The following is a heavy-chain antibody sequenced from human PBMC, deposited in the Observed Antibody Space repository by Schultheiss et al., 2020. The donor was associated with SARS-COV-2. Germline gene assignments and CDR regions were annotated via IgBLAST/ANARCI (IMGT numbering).Heavy chain of an antibody. D-gene: IGHD1-26*01. Sequence: SQTLSLTCAVYGGSFSGYYWSWIRQPPGKGLEWIGEINHSGSTNYNPSLKSRVTISVDTSKNQFSLKLSSVTAADTAVYYCASYRGSYLWSAFDIWGQGTMVTVSS. CDR3: ASYRGSYLWSAFDI. CDR2: INHSGST. J-gene: IGHJ3*02. V-gene: IGHV4-34*01. CDR1: GGSFSGYY.